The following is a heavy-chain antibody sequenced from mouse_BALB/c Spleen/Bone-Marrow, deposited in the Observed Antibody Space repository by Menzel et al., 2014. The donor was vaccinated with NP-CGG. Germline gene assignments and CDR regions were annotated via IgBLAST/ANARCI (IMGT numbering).Heavy chain of an antibody. Sequence: HLVESGPELVKPGASVKMSCKASGYTFTGYVMHWVKQKPGQGLEWIGNINPYNDGIKYNEKFKGKATLTSDISSTTAYMELSGLTSEDSAVYFCAREGWLLRFDCWGQGTILTVSS. CDR2: INPYNDGI. CDR1: GYTFTGYV. V-gene: IGHV1-14*01. J-gene: IGHJ2*01. D-gene: IGHD2-3*01. CDR3: AREGWLLRFDC.